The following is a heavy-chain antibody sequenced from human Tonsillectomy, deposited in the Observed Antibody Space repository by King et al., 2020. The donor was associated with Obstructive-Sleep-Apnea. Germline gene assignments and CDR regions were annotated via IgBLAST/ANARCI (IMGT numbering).Heavy chain of an antibody. V-gene: IGHV4-59*01. J-gene: IGHJ3*02. CDR3: ARPLLNFDRAFDI. CDR1: GGSISSYY. D-gene: IGHD3-9*01. CDR2: IYYSGST. Sequence: VQLQESGPGLVKPSETLSLTCTVSGGSISSYYWSWIRQPPGKGLEWVGYIYYSGSTTYNPSLKSRVPISVDTSMHQFSLKLSSVTAAGTAVYYLARPLLNFDRAFDIWGQGKMVTVSS.